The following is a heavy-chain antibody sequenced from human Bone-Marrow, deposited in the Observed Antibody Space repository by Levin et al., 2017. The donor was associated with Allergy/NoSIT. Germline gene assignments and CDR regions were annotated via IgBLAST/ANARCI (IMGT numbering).Heavy chain of an antibody. J-gene: IGHJ5*02. CDR2: ISYTSANR. D-gene: IGHD3-22*01. V-gene: IGHV3-23*01. CDR1: GFSFGSYA. CDR3: ATDLHYFDTTT. Sequence: PGGSLRLSCAASGFSFGSYAMNWVRQAPGKGLQWVSAISYTSANRFYADSVKGRFTIPRDNSKNTLYLQMNSLRTEDTAIYFCATDLHYFDTTTWGQGTLVTVSS.